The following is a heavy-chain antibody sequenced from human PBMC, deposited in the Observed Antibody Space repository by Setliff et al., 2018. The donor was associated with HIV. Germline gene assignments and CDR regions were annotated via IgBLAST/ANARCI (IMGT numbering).Heavy chain of an antibody. J-gene: IGHJ6*03. CDR2: IHPGDSDT. CDR1: GYSFTSYW. Sequence: GESLKISCKGSGYSFTSYWIGWGRQMPGKGLEWMGIIHPGDSDTRYSPSIQDQVTISADKSISTAYLQWSSLKDSDTAMYYCARQSGDYTVTTSYTDVWGKGTTVTVSS. V-gene: IGHV5-51*01. D-gene: IGHD4-17*01. CDR3: ARQSGDYTVTTSYTDV.